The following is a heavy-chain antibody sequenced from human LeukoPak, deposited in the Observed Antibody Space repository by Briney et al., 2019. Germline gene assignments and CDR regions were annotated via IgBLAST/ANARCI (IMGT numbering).Heavy chain of an antibody. CDR3: ARDNKPLFDY. CDR2: IYYSGST. Sequence: SETLSLTCSVSGGSISSSSSYWGWIRQPPGKGLEWIGSIYYSGSTYYNPSLKSRVTISVDTSKNQFSLKLSSVTAADTAVYYCARDNKPLFDYWGQGTLVTVSS. J-gene: IGHJ4*02. V-gene: IGHV4-39*07. D-gene: IGHD2/OR15-2a*01. CDR1: GGSISSSSSY.